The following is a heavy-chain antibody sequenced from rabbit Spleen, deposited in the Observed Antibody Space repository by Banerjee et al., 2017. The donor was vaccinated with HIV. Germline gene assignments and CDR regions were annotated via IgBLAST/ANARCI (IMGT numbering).Heavy chain of an antibody. V-gene: IGHV1S47*01. D-gene: IGHD2-1*01. CDR1: GVSFSDKD. CDR2: IEPIFGNT. CDR3: VRDQAGDADYGPYYLNL. J-gene: IGHJ4*01. Sequence: EQLEESGGGLVQPEGSLTLTCKASGVSFSDKDVMCWVRQAPGKGLEWIGYIEPIFGNTYYANWVNGRFTISSHNAQNTLYLQLSSLTAADTATYFCVRDQAGDADYGPYYLNLWGPGTLVTVS.